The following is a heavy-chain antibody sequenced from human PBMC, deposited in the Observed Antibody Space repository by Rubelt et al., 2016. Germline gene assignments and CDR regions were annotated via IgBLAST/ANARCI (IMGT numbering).Heavy chain of an antibody. V-gene: IGHV1-3*01. Sequence: QVQLVQSGAEVKKPGASVKVSCKASGYTFTSYAMHWVRQAPGQRLEWMGWINAGNGNTKYSRKFQGRVTITRDTAASTAYMWLSSLRSEDTAVYYCARGDIVVVVAASNPLDYWGQGTLVTVSS. D-gene: IGHD2-15*01. J-gene: IGHJ4*02. CDR2: INAGNGNT. CDR3: ARGDIVVVVAASNPLDY. CDR1: GYTFTSYA.